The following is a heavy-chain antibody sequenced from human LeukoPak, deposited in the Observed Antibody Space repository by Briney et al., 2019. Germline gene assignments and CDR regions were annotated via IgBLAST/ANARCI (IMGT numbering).Heavy chain of an antibody. CDR2: IYTSGST. V-gene: IGHV4-61*02. CDR3: ARGARHIDY. CDR1: GGSISSGSYY. Sequence: SQTLSLTCTVSGGSISSGSYYWSWIRQPAGKGLEWIGRIYTSGSTNYNPSLKSRVTISVDTSKNQFSLKLSSVTAADTPVYYCARGARHIDYWGQGTLVTVSS. D-gene: IGHD6-6*01. J-gene: IGHJ4*02.